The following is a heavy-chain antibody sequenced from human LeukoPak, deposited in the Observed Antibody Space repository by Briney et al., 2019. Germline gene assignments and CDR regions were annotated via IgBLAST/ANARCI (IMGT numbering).Heavy chain of an antibody. Sequence: GGSLRLSCAASGVTFSSYSMNWVRQAPGKGLEWVSSISSSSYIYYADSVKGRFTISRDNAKNSLYLQMNSLRAEDAAVYYCARGGLTAFDIWGQGTMVTVSS. V-gene: IGHV3-21*01. CDR1: GVTFSSYS. CDR2: ISSSSYI. J-gene: IGHJ3*02. CDR3: ARGGLTAFDI.